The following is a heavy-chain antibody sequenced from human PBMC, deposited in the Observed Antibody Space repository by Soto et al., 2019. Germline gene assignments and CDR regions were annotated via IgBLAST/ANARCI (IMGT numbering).Heavy chain of an antibody. CDR2: IIPIFGTA. D-gene: IGHD2-15*01. Sequence: QVQLVQSGAEVKKPGSSVKVSCKASGGTFSSYAISWVRQAPGQGLEWMGGIIPIFGTANYAQKFQGRVTXTXXXSPXTAYMELSSLRSEDTAVYYCARHPGGRGYYYGMDVWGQGTTVTVSS. J-gene: IGHJ6*02. CDR3: ARHPGGRGYYYGMDV. CDR1: GGTFSSYA. V-gene: IGHV1-69*05.